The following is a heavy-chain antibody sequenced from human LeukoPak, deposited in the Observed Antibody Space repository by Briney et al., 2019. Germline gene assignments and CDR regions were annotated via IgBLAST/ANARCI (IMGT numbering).Heavy chain of an antibody. D-gene: IGHD3-3*01. V-gene: IGHV1-8*01. CDR3: ARSKADYDFWSGYYLPRGPDI. J-gene: IGHJ3*02. CDR2: VNPNSGNT. Sequence: APVKVSCKASGYTFTSYDINWVRQATGQGLEWMGWVNPNSGNTGYAQKFQGRVTMTRNTSISTAYMELSSLRSEDTVVYYCARSKADYDFWSGYYLPRGPDIWGQGTMVTVSS. CDR1: GYTFTSYD.